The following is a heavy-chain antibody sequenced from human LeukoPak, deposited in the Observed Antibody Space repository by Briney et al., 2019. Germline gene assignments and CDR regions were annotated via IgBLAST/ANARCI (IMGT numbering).Heavy chain of an antibody. J-gene: IGHJ4*02. CDR1: GGSFSGYY. CDR3: ARDFSLRARFDY. V-gene: IGHV4-34*01. Sequence: TSSETLSLTCAVYGGSFSGYYWSWIRQPPGKGLEWIGEINHSGSTNYNPSLKSRVTISVDTSKNQFSLKLSSVTAADTAVYYCARDFSLRARFDYWGQGTLVTVSS. CDR2: INHSGST.